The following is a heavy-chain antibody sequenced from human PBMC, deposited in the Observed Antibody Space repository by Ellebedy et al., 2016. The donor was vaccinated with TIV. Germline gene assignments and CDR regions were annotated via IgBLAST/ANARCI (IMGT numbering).Heavy chain of an antibody. D-gene: IGHD3-10*01. CDR2: INHSGST. Sequence: MPSETLSLTCAVYGGSFSGYYWSWIRQPPGKGLEWIGEINHSGSTNYNPSLKSRVTIPVDTSKNHFSLKLSSVTAADTAVYYCARDYGSGSYYKVYFDYWGQGTLVTVSS. J-gene: IGHJ4*02. CDR3: ARDYGSGSYYKVYFDY. CDR1: GGSFSGYY. V-gene: IGHV4-34*01.